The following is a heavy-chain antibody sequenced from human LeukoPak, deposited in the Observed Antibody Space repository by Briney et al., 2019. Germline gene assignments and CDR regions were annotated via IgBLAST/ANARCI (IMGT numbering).Heavy chain of an antibody. D-gene: IGHD2-8*02. V-gene: IGHV3-33*01. Sequence: GGSLRLPCAASGFPCSTYGVNWVRQAPGKGLEWVAVIWYDGSKNNYGDSVKGRFTISRDNSKNTLYLQMNSLRADDTAVYYCARVGCTGVSYLTYHYHVIPVWAQGTTVTVSS. J-gene: IGHJ6*01. CDR3: ARVGCTGVSYLTYHYHVIPV. CDR2: IWYDGSKN. CDR1: GFPCSTYG.